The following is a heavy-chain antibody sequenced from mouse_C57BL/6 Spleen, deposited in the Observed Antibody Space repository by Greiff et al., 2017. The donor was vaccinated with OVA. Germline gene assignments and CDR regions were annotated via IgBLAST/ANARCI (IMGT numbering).Heavy chain of an antibody. CDR1: GYTFTDYY. V-gene: IGHV1-26*01. J-gene: IGHJ2*01. D-gene: IGHD1-1*01. CDR3: ARIGGYYYGSSFDY. CDR2: INPNNGGT. Sequence: VQLQQSGPELVKPGASVKISCKASGYTFTDYYMNWVKQSHGKSLEWIGDINPNNGGTSYNQKFKGKATLTVDKSSSTAYMELRSLTSEDSAVYYCARIGGYYYGSSFDYWGQGTTLTVSS.